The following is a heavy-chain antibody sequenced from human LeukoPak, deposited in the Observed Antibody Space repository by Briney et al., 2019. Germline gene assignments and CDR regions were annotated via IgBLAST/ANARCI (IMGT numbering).Heavy chain of an antibody. D-gene: IGHD2-15*01. CDR1: GYSFTSYW. Sequence: GESLKISCKGSGYSFTSYWISWVRQMPGKGLEWMGRIDPSDSYTNYSPSFQGHVTISADKSISTAYLRWSSLKASDTAMYYCARLPLYCSGGSCYRDYWGQGTLVTVSS. CDR3: ARLPLYCSGGSCYRDY. V-gene: IGHV5-10-1*01. J-gene: IGHJ4*02. CDR2: IDPSDSYT.